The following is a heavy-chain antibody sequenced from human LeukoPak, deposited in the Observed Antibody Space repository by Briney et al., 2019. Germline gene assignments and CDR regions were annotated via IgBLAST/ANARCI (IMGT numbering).Heavy chain of an antibody. Sequence: GGSLRPSCAASGFTFSSYWMSWVRQAPGKGLEWVANIKEDGSVKYYVDSVKGRLTISRDTAKSSLYLQMNSLRAEDTAVYYCARLRAGDYFDYWGQGTLVTVSS. CDR3: ARLRAGDYFDY. CDR1: GFTFSSYW. V-gene: IGHV3-7*04. J-gene: IGHJ4*02. D-gene: IGHD6-19*01. CDR2: IKEDGSVK.